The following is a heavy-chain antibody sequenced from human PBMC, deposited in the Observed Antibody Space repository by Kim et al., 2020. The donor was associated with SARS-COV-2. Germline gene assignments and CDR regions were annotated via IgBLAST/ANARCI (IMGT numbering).Heavy chain of an antibody. V-gene: IGHV2-70*01. J-gene: IGHJ4*02. D-gene: IGHD6-13*01. CDR3: ARTGDSPTYYSFDY. Sequence: YSTSLKARLTISKDTSKNQVVLTMSNMDPDDTATYYCARTGDSPTYYSFDYWGQGTLVTVSS.